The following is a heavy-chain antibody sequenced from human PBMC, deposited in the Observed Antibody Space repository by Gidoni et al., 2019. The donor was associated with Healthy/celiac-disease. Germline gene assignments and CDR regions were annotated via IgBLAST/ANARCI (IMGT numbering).Heavy chain of an antibody. CDR3: ARGPTVDGSSGYLDY. V-gene: IGHV4-30-4*07. J-gene: IGHJ4*02. D-gene: IGHD3-22*01. CDR1: GGSIRRGGYS. Sequence: QVQLQGSGPGLATPSQPLSLTCAVPGGSIRRGGYSWVWIRKPPGKGLEWIGYIYYSGSTYYNPYLKSRVTISVDTSKNHFSLKLSSVTAADTAVYYCARGPTVDGSSGYLDYWGQGTLVTVSS. CDR2: IYYSGST.